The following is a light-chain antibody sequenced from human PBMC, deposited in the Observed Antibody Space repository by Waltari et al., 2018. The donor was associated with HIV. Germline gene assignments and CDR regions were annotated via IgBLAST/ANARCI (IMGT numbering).Light chain of an antibody. CDR3: QQYYSTPPFT. V-gene: IGKV4-1*01. CDR1: QSVLYSSNNKNY. CDR2: WAS. J-gene: IGKJ3*01. Sequence: DIVMTQSPDSLAVSLGERATINCKSSQSVLYSSNNKNYLAWYQQKSGQPPKLLIYWASTRESGVPDRFSGSGSGTDFTLTISSLQAEDVAVYYCQQYYSTPPFTFGPGTKVDTK.